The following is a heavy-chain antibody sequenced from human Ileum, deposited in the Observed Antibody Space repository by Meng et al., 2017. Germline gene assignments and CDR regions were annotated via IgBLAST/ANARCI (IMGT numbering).Heavy chain of an antibody. D-gene: IGHD3-3*01. V-gene: IGHV4-59*01. CDR1: GASITNYY. CDR2: VYYSGRT. J-gene: IGHJ4*02. CDR3: ATYDFWSASPTNAFDS. Sequence: QLQLQESGPGLVKPSETLFLTCSVSGASITNYYWSWIRQPPGKALEWIGYVYYSGRTTYNPSLKSRVTISVDTSKNHFSLELVSVTAADTAVYYCATYDFWSASPTNAFDSWGQGTLVTVSS.